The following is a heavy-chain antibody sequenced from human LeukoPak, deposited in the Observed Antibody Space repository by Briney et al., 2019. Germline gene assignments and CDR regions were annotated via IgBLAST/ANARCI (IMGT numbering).Heavy chain of an antibody. Sequence: ASVKVSCKASGYTFAGYYMHWVRQAPGQGLEWMGWINPNSGGTNYAQKFQGWVTMTRDTSISTAYMELSRLRSDDTAVYYCAKDYDILTGYHDYWGQGTLVTVSS. CDR1: GYTFAGYY. CDR3: AKDYDILTGYHDY. J-gene: IGHJ4*02. V-gene: IGHV1-2*04. D-gene: IGHD3-9*01. CDR2: INPNSGGT.